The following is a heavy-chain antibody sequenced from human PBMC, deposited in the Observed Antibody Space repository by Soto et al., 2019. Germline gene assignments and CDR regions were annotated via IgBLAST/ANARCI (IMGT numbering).Heavy chain of an antibody. CDR2: FSGSSGST. V-gene: IGHV3-23*01. CDR3: AKRGRGAVAFDY. J-gene: IGHJ4*02. D-gene: IGHD6-19*01. Sequence: PGGSLRLSCAASGFTFSSYAMSRVRQAPGKGLEWVSTFSGSSGSTYFADSMRGRFTISRDNSKNTLYLQMNGLRAEDTAVYYCAKRGRGAVAFDYWGQGTLVTVSS. CDR1: GFTFSSYA.